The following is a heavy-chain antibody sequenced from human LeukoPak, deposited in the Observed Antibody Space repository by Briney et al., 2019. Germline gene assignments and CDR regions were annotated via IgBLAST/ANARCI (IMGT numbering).Heavy chain of an antibody. CDR1: GFTFSSYG. CDR3: AKKTTVTTLYYYYYYMDV. D-gene: IGHD4-17*01. V-gene: IGHV3-30*18. Sequence: GRSLRLSCAASGFTFSSYGMHWVRQAPGKGLEWVAVISYDGSNKYYADSVKGRFTISRDNSKNTLYLQMNSLRAEDTAVYYCAKKTTVTTLYYYYYYMDVWGKGTTVTVSS. CDR2: ISYDGSNK. J-gene: IGHJ6*03.